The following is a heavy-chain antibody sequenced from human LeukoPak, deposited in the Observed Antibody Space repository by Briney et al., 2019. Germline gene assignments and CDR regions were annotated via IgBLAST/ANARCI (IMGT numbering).Heavy chain of an antibody. CDR3: ARHDSYDSSGYYSGYFQH. CDR2: IYYSGST. D-gene: IGHD3-22*01. CDR1: GGSISSYY. Sequence: SETLSLTCTVSGGSISSYYWSWIRQPPGKGLEWIGYIYYSGSTNYNPSLKSRVTISVDTSKKQFSLTLSSVTAADTAVYYCARHDSYDSSGYYSGYFQHWGQGTLVTVSS. V-gene: IGHV4-59*08. J-gene: IGHJ1*01.